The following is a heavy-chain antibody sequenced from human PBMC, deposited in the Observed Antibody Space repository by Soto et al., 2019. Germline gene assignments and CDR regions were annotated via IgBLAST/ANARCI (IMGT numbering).Heavy chain of an antibody. CDR2: IVVGSGNT. Sequence: GASVKVSCKASGYTFTSYAVKWVGQARGQLTEWIGWIVVGSGNTNYAQKFQERVTITRDMSTSTAYMELSSLRSEDTAVYYCAADPVAHSSISCYYSRGVLGQGTTVTVSS. CDR3: AADPVAHSSISCYYSRGV. J-gene: IGHJ6*02. V-gene: IGHV1-58*01. D-gene: IGHD6-13*01. CDR1: GYTFTSYA.